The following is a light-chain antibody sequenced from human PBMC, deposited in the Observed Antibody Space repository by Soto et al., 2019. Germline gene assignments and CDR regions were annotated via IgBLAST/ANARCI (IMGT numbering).Light chain of an antibody. Sequence: EIVLKQSPGTLSLSPGEGATLSCRASQSVNNYLAWYQQKPGQAPRLLIYDASNRATGTPARFSGSGSGTDFTLTISSLEPEDSAVYFCQQRGSWPWLTFGGGTRVEIK. CDR1: QSVNNY. V-gene: IGKV3-11*01. CDR3: QQRGSWPWLT. CDR2: DAS. J-gene: IGKJ4*01.